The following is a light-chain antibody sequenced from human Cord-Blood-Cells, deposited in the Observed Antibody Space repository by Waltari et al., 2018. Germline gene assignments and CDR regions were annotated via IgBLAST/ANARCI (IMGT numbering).Light chain of an antibody. CDR2: EGS. Sequence: QSALTQPASVSGSPGQSITIPCTGTSSDAGSYNLVSCYQQHPGKAPKLMIYEGSKRPSGVSNRFSGSKSGNTASLTISGLQAEDEADYYCCSYAGSSTWVFGGGTKLTVL. CDR1: SSDAGSYNL. V-gene: IGLV2-23*01. J-gene: IGLJ3*02. CDR3: CSYAGSSTWV.